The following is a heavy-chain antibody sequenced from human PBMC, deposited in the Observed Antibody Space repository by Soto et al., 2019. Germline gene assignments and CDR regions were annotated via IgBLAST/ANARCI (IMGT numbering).Heavy chain of an antibody. J-gene: IGHJ3*02. CDR3: AKKYYDFWSGLAFDI. CDR2: ISYDGSNK. D-gene: IGHD3-3*01. Sequence: GGSLRLSCAASGLTFSSYCMHWVRQAPGKGLEWVAVISYDGSNKYYADSVKGRFTISRDNSKNTLYLQMNSLRAEDTAVYYCAKKYYDFWSGLAFDIWGQGTMVTVSS. V-gene: IGHV3-30*18. CDR1: GLTFSSYC.